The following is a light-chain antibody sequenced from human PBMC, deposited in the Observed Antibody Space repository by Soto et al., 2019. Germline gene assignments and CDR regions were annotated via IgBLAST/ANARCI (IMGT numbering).Light chain of an antibody. CDR3: QQYINWPWT. Sequence: IVLTPSPATLSVSPWYRSTLSSRASQSLSSNLAWYQQRPGQAPRLLIYGASIRATGIPARFIGSGSGTEFTLTISSLQSEDFAVYYCQQYINWPWTFGQGTKVDIK. CDR1: QSLSSN. CDR2: GAS. J-gene: IGKJ1*01. V-gene: IGKV3-15*01.